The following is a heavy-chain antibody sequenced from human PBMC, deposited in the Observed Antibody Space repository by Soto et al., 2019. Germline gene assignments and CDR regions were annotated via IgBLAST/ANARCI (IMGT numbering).Heavy chain of an antibody. CDR3: ASRGKTIFGVVITPDYYYYGMDV. D-gene: IGHD3-3*01. V-gene: IGHV1-69*01. CDR1: GGTFSSYA. J-gene: IGHJ6*02. CDR2: IIPIFGTA. Sequence: QVQLVQSGAEVKKPGSSVKVSCKASGGTFSSYAISWVRQAPGQGLEWMGGIIPIFGTANYAQKFQGRVTITADESTSTAYIELSSLRSEDTAVYYCASRGKTIFGVVITPDYYYYGMDVWGQGTTVTVSS.